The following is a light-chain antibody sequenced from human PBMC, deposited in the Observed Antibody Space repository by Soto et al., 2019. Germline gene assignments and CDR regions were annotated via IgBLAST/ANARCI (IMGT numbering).Light chain of an antibody. CDR3: QQANSFPPT. CDR2: TAS. Sequence: DIPMTQSPSSVSSSVGDRVTITCRASQDISRWLAWYQQKPGKAPKLLIYTASSLQGGVPSRFSGSGSGTDFTLTISSLQPEDFATYYCQQANSFPPTFGGGTKVEIK. J-gene: IGKJ4*01. V-gene: IGKV1D-12*01. CDR1: QDISRW.